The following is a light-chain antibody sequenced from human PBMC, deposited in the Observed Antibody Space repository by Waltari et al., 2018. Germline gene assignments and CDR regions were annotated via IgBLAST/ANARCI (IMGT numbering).Light chain of an antibody. J-gene: IGKJ2*03. Sequence: ELTPSPDSLPVTLGERATINCKSSQSVLYRSNYKNYLAWFQQKPGQPPKLLIRWASTRESGVPERFSGSGSDTDFTLTISSLQAEDVAVYYCQQYLTLPYSFGQGTKLEIK. CDR2: WAS. CDR1: QSVLYRSNYKNY. CDR3: QQYLTLPYS. V-gene: IGKV4-1*01.